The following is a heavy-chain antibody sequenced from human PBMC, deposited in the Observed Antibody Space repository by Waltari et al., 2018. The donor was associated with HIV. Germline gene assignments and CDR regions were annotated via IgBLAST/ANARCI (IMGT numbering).Heavy chain of an antibody. V-gene: IGHV4-59*01. CDR3: ASGVGYDSSGYYYDY. J-gene: IGHJ4*02. CDR2: IYYSGST. D-gene: IGHD3-22*01. CDR1: GGSISRYY. Sequence: QVQLQESGPGLVKPSETLSLTCTVSGGSISRYYRSWIRQPQGKGLEWIGYIYYSGSTNYNPSLKSRVTVSVDTSKNQFSLKLSSVTAADTAVYYCASGVGYDSSGYYYDYWGQGTLVTVSS.